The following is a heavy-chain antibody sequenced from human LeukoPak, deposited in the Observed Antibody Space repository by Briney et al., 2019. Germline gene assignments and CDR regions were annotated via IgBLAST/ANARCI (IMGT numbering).Heavy chain of an antibody. J-gene: IGHJ4*02. CDR2: IYSGGST. CDR1: GFTVSSNY. CDR3: AKAVAGRFDY. D-gene: IGHD6-19*01. Sequence: GGSLRLSCAASGFTVSSNYMSWVRQAPGKGLEWVSVIYSGGSTYYADSVKGRFTISRDNSKNTLYLQMNSLRAEDTAVYYCAKAVAGRFDYWGQGTLATVSS. V-gene: IGHV3-66*01.